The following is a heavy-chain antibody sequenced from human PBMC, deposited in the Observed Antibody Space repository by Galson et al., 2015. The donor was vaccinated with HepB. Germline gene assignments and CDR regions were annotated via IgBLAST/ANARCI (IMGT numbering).Heavy chain of an antibody. CDR3: ARTLTSGVFDY. D-gene: IGHD4-11*01. Sequence: SLRLSCAASGVIVGCTYLSWARQAPGKGLEWVAVLYTDETPYYADPVKGRFTISRSDSNNTEFFQMNSLGADDTAFYYCARTLTSGVFDYWGQGTLITVSS. V-gene: IGHV3-66*01. CDR1: GVIVGCTY. J-gene: IGHJ4*02. CDR2: LYTDETP.